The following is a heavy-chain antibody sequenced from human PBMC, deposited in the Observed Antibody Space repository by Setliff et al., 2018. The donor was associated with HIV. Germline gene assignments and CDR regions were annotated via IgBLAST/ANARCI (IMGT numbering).Heavy chain of an antibody. CDR1: GGSFSGYY. CDR3: ASRVYYYDSSGYLREEGFDP. D-gene: IGHD3-22*01. CDR2: INHSGST. J-gene: IGHJ5*02. V-gene: IGHV4-34*01. Sequence: SETLSLTCAVYGGSFSGYYWSWIRQPPGKGLEWIGEINHSGSTNYTPSLKSRVTISVDTSKNQFSLKLSSVTAADAAVYYCASRVYYYDSSGYLREEGFDPWGQGTLVTVSS.